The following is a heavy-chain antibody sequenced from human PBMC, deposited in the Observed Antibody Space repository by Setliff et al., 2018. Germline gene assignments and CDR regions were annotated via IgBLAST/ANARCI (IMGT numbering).Heavy chain of an antibody. Sequence: PSETLSLTCGGYGGSISDYYWSWIRQPPGKGLEWIGEINHSGSTNYNPSLKSRVTISLDTSRNQVSLKLSSVTAADTAVYYRARDRQYCSSTSCYTSYFYYYAMDIWGQGTTVTVSS. D-gene: IGHD2-2*02. CDR3: ARDRQYCSSTSCYTSYFYYYAMDI. CDR1: GGSISDYY. J-gene: IGHJ6*02. CDR2: INHSGST. V-gene: IGHV4-34*01.